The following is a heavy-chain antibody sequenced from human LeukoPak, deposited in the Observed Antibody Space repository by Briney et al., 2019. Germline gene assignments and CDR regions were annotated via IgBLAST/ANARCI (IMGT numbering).Heavy chain of an antibody. D-gene: IGHD7-27*01. CDR3: ARDRAGDSFDI. CDR2: IHTSGNI. Sequence: SETLSLTCTVSGDSISSGNYYWTWIRQSAGKGLEWIGRIHTSGNINYNPSLKSQVTISIDTSKDQFSLNLNLVTAADTAVYYCARDRAGDSFDIWGKGTLVTVSS. CDR1: GDSISSGNYY. J-gene: IGHJ3*02. V-gene: IGHV4-61*02.